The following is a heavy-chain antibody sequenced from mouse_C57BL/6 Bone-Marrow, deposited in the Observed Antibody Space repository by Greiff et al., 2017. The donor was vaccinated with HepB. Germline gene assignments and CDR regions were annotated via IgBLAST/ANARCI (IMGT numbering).Heavy chain of an antibody. CDR1: GYTFTDYY. J-gene: IGHJ1*03. CDR3: VITTVVATDWYFDV. D-gene: IGHD1-1*01. V-gene: IGHV1-77*01. Sequence: QVQLQQSGAELVKPGASVKISCKASGYTFTDYYINWVKQRPGQGLEWIGKIGPGSGSTYYNEKFKGKATLTADKSSSTAYMQLSSLTSEDSAVYFCVITTVVATDWYFDVWGTGTTVTVSS. CDR2: IGPGSGST.